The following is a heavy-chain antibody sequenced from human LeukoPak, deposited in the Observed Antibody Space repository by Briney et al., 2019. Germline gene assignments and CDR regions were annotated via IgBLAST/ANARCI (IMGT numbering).Heavy chain of an antibody. J-gene: IGHJ4*02. CDR3: ARERGLGVISPYIDY. V-gene: IGHV4-39*02. CDR2: INYSGST. D-gene: IGHD2-21*01. Sequence: SETLSLTCTVSGVSISSSTYSWAWIRQPPGKGLEWIANINYSGSTHYNPPLRSRVTISVDTSKNQFSLKLSSVTAAGTAVYSCARERGLGVISPYIDYWGQGTQVTVSS. CDR1: GVSISSSTYS.